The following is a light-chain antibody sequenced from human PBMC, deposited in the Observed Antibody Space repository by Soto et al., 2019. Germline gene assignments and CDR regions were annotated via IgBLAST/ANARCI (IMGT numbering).Light chain of an antibody. J-gene: IGKJ1*01. CDR2: TAS. Sequence: DIQMTQSPSSLSASVGDRVTITCRASQSISSYLTWYQQKPGKAPKVLIYTASNLQSGVPLRFSGSGSGTEFTLTISSLQPDDFATYYCQQYNSYPWTFGQGTKVDIK. CDR3: QQYNSYPWT. CDR1: QSISSY. V-gene: IGKV1-16*01.